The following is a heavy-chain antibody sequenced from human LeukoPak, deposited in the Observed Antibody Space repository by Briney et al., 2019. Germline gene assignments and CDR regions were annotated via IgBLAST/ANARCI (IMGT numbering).Heavy chain of an antibody. CDR2: ISSSSSYI. D-gene: IGHD3-22*01. CDR1: GFTFSSYS. V-gene: IGHV3-21*01. J-gene: IGHJ4*02. Sequence: PGGSLRLSCAASGFTFSSYSRNWVRQAPGKGLEWVSSISSSSSYIYYADSVKGRFTISRDNAKNSLYPQMNSLRAEDTAVYYCARGRPYYYDSSGYYDGYWGQGTLVTVSS. CDR3: ARGRPYYYDSSGYYDGY.